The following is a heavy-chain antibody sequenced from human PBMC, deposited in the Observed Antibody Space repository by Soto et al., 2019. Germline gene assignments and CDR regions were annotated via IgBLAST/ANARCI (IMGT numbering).Heavy chain of an antibody. D-gene: IGHD6-19*01. CDR1: GASVSSGSFY. V-gene: IGHV4-61*01. Sequence: PSETLSLTCSVSGASVSSGSFYLSWIRQPPGKGLEWIGFIYNNETFNYNPSLKRRVTLSVDTSKHQFSLKLSSVTAADTPVYYCATAPLRYSSSHNFDSRHQGALVTVAS. CDR3: ATAPLRYSSSHNFDS. J-gene: IGHJ4*02. CDR2: IYNNETF.